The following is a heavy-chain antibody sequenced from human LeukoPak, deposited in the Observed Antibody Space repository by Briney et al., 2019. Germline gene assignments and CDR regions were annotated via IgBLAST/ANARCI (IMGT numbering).Heavy chain of an antibody. CDR1: GFTFSSYA. CDR2: ISYDGSNK. V-gene: IGHV3-30*04. CDR3: ARSMGGYCSGGSCRYPFDI. J-gene: IGHJ3*02. D-gene: IGHD2-15*01. Sequence: GRSLRLSCAASGFTFSSYAMHWVRQAPGKGLEWVTVISYDGSNKYYADSVKGRFTISRDNSKNTLYLQMNSLRAEDTAVYYCARSMGGYCSGGSCRYPFDIWGQGTMVTVSS.